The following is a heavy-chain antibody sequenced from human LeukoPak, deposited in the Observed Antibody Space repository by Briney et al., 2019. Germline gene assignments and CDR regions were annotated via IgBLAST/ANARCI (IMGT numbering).Heavy chain of an antibody. CDR1: GFTFSSYS. V-gene: IGHV3-48*01. J-gene: IGHJ4*02. Sequence: PGGSLRLSCAASGFTFSSYSMNWVRQAPGKGLEWVSYISSSSSTIYYADSVKGRFTISRDNAKNSLYLQMNSLRAEETAVYYCARESIAAGDYWGQGTLVTVSS. CDR2: ISSSSSTI. CDR3: ARESIAAGDY. D-gene: IGHD6-13*01.